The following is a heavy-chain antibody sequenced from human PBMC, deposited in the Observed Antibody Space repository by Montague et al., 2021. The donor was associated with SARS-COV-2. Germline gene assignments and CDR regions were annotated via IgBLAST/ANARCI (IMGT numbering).Heavy chain of an antibody. CDR2: IYHTGST. Sequence: SETLSLTCNVSGDSITSNYWWSWLRQPPGKGLEWIGEIYHTGSTNFNPSLKSRVTMSVDKSKKFFSLSLRSVTAADTDTYYCARDGGQRFRAFESWGQGTLVTISS. D-gene: IGHD3-16*01. CDR1: GDSITSNYW. CDR3: ARDGGQRFRAFES. J-gene: IGHJ4*02. V-gene: IGHV4-4*02.